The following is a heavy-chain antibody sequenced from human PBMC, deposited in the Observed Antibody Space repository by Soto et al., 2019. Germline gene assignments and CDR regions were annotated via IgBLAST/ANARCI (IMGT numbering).Heavy chain of an antibody. Sequence: EVQLLESGGGLVQPGGSLRLSCAASGFTFSSYAMSWVRQAPGKGLEWVSAISGSGGSTYYADSVKGRFTISRDNSKNTLYLQMNSLRAEDTAVYYCAKEGWPRITIVGVVIRMRGRTSMDVWGKGTTVTVSS. V-gene: IGHV3-23*01. CDR3: AKEGWPRITIVGVVIRMRGRTSMDV. J-gene: IGHJ6*03. CDR1: GFTFSSYA. D-gene: IGHD3-3*01. CDR2: ISGSGGST.